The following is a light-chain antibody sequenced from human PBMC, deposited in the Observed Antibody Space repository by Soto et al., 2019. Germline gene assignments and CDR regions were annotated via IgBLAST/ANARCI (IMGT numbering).Light chain of an antibody. CDR1: QSVSSN. V-gene: IGKV3-15*01. CDR3: PQSGSLLFT. Sequence: EIVMTQSPATLSLSRGERATLSCRASQSVSSNLAWYQQKPGQAPRLLIYGASTRATGVPARFSGSGSGTEFTLTISRLEPHAFQVYYCPQSGSLLFTSG. CDR2: GAS. J-gene: IGKJ3*01.